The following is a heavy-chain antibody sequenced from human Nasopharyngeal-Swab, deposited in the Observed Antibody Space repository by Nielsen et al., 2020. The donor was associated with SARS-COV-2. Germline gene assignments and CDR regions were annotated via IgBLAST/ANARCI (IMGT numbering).Heavy chain of an antibody. CDR2: ISSSSSTI. CDR3: ARGGADCSSTSCYVSYYYYYMDV. V-gene: IGHV3-48*01. CDR1: GFTFGSYS. D-gene: IGHD2-2*01. Sequence: GESLKISCAASGFTFGSYSMNWVRQAPGKGLEWVSYISSSSSTIYYADPVKGRFTISRDNAKNSLYLQMNSLRAEDTAVYYCARGGADCSSTSCYVSYYYYYMDVWGKGTTVTVSS. J-gene: IGHJ6*03.